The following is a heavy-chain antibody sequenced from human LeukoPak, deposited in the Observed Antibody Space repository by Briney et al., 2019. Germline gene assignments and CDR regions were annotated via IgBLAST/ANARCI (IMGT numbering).Heavy chain of an antibody. Sequence: SVKVSCKASGFTFTSSAVQWVRQARGQRLEWIGWIVVGSGNTNYAQKFQERVTITRDMSTSTAYMELSSLRSEDTAVYYCAADRGYRNYFDYWGRGTLVTVSS. CDR1: GFTFTSSA. CDR3: AADRGYRNYFDY. J-gene: IGHJ4*02. D-gene: IGHD5-18*01. V-gene: IGHV1-58*01. CDR2: IVVGSGNT.